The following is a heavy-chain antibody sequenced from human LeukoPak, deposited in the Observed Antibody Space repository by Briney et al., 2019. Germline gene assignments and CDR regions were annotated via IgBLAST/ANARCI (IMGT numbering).Heavy chain of an antibody. V-gene: IGHV3-30*04. CDR3: ARNDYGDY. CDR1: GFTFSSYA. Sequence: GGSLRLSCAASGFTFSSYAMHWVRQAPGKGLEWVAVISYDGSNKYYADSVKGRFTISRDNSKNTLYLQMNSLRAEDTAVYYCARNDYGDYWGQGTLVTVSS. CDR2: ISYDGSNK. J-gene: IGHJ4*02.